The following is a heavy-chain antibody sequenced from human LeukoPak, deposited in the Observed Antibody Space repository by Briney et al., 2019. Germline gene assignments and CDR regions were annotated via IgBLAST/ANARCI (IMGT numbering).Heavy chain of an antibody. CDR2: IRYDGSNK. Sequence: PGGSLRLSCAASGFTFSSYGMHWVRQAPGKGLEWVAFIRYDGSNKYYADSVKGRFTISRDNSKNTLYLQMNRLRAEDTAVYYCAKDLYCSGGSCYSSYMDVWGKGTTVTVSS. D-gene: IGHD2-15*01. CDR1: GFTFSSYG. J-gene: IGHJ6*03. CDR3: AKDLYCSGGSCYSSYMDV. V-gene: IGHV3-30*02.